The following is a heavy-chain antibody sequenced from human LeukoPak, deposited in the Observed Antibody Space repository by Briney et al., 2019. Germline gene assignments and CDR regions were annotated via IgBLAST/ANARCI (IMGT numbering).Heavy chain of an antibody. D-gene: IGHD2-15*01. CDR3: ARGRGLFDY. V-gene: IGHV3-21*01. J-gene: IGHJ4*02. CDR1: GFTFSSYS. CDR2: ISSSSSYI. Sequence: GGSLRLSCAASGFTFSSYSMNWVRQAPGKGLEWVSSISSSSSYIYYADSVKGRFTISRDNAKNSLYLQMNGLRAEDTAVYYCARGRGLFDYWGQGTLVTVSS.